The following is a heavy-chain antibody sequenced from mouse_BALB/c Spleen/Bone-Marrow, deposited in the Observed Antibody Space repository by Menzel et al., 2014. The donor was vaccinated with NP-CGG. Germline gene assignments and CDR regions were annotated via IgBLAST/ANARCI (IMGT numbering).Heavy chain of an antibody. J-gene: IGHJ4*01. CDR3: ARSLLRLSYAMDY. D-gene: IGHD1-2*01. CDR1: GFTFSSFG. CDR2: ISSGSSTI. V-gene: IGHV5-17*02. Sequence: EVQGVESGGGLVQPGGSRKLSCAASGFTFSSFGMHWVRQAPEKGLEWVAYISSGSSTIYYADTVKDRFTISRDNPKNTLFLQMTSLRSEDAAMYYCARSLLRLSYAMDYWGQGTSVTVSS.